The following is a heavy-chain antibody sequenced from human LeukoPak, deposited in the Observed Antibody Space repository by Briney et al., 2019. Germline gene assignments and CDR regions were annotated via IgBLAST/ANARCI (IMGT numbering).Heavy chain of an antibody. CDR3: ARGRALRPAGDI. J-gene: IGHJ3*02. CDR2: ISSSSSYI. CDR1: GFTFSSYS. Sequence: GGSLRLSCAASGFTFSSYSMNWVRQAPGKGLEWVSSISSSSSYIYYADSVKGRFTISRDNAKSSLYLQMNTLRAEDTAVYYCARGRALRPAGDIWGQGTMVTVSS. V-gene: IGHV3-21*01.